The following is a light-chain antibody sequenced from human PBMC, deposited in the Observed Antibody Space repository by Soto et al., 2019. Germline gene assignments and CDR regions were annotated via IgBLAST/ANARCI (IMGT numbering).Light chain of an antibody. CDR3: SSYTSSSTFVV. Sequence: QSALTQPASVSGSPGQSITISCTGTSSDVGGYNYVSWYQQHPGKAPKLMIYEVSNRSSGVSNRFSGSKSGNTASLTISGLQAEDEADYYCSSYTSSSTFVVFGGGTKLIVL. V-gene: IGLV2-14*01. J-gene: IGLJ2*01. CDR2: EVS. CDR1: SSDVGGYNY.